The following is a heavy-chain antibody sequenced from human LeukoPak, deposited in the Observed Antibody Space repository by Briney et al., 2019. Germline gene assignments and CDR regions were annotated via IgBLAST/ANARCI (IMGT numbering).Heavy chain of an antibody. CDR1: GGTFSSYA. V-gene: IGHV7-4-1*02. CDR3: ARRPHGSGSYYFDY. Sequence: GASVRVSCKASGGTFSSYAISWVRQAPGQGLEWMGWINTNTGNPTYAQGFTGRFVFSLDTSVSTAYLQISSLKAEDTAVYYCARRPHGSGSYYFDYWGQGTLVTVSS. D-gene: IGHD3-10*01. CDR2: INTNTGNP. J-gene: IGHJ4*02.